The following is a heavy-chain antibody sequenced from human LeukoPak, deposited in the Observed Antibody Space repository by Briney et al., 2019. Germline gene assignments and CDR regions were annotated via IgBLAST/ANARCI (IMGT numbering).Heavy chain of an antibody. V-gene: IGHV4-39*01. CDR3: AGQTSSWYFDY. CDR2: IYYSGST. D-gene: IGHD1-1*01. J-gene: IGHJ4*02. CDR1: GGSISSSSYY. Sequence: SVTLSLTCTVSGGSISSSSYYWGWLRQPPGTGLEWIGSIYYSGSTYYNPSLKSRVTISVDTSKNQFSLKLSSVTAADTAVYYCAGQTSSWYFDYWGQGTLVTVSS.